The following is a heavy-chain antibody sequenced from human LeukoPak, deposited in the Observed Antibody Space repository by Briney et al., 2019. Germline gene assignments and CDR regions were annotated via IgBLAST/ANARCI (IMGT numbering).Heavy chain of an antibody. Sequence: SQTLSLTCTVAGGSISSGDYYWSWIRQPPGKGLEWIGYIYYSGSTYYNPSLKSRVTISVDTSKNQFSLKLSSVTAADAAVYYCARAYYYDSGYFDYWGQGTLVTVSS. J-gene: IGHJ4*02. CDR2: IYYSGST. D-gene: IGHD3-22*01. CDR1: GGSISSGDYY. CDR3: ARAYYYDSGYFDY. V-gene: IGHV4-30-4*01.